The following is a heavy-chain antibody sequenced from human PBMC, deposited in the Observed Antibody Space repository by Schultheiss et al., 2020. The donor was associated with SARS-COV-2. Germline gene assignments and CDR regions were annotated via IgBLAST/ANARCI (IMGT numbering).Heavy chain of an antibody. CDR2: VYFTGYT. D-gene: IGHD5-12*01. CDR1: GGYIKSYY. CDR3: AAALTVASSEY. J-gene: IGHJ4*02. V-gene: IGHV4-59*08. Sequence: SETLSLTCTISGGYIKSYYWTWVRQPPGKGLEWIGYVYFTGYTNYNPSLTSRVTISLDTSKNQFSLRLNSVTAADTAVYYCAAALTVASSEYWGQGALVTVSS.